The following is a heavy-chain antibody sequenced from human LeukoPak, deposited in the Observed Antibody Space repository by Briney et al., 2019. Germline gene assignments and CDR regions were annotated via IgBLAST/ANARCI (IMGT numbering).Heavy chain of an antibody. Sequence: PGGSLRLSCAASGFTFSSYAMSWVRQAPGKGLEWVSAISGSGGSTYYADSVKGRFTISRDNSKNTLYLQMNSLRAEDTAVYYCAHYLLDYHDSSGWYYFDYWGQGTLVTVSS. J-gene: IGHJ4*02. CDR1: GFTFSSYA. CDR3: AHYLLDYHDSSGWYYFDY. CDR2: ISGSGGST. D-gene: IGHD3-22*01. V-gene: IGHV3-23*01.